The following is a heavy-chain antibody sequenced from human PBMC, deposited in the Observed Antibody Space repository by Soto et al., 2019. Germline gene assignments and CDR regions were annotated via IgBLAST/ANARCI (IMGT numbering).Heavy chain of an antibody. CDR1: GGSISSDY. Sequence: SETLSHTCTVSGGSISSDYWSWIRHSSEKGMEWIGYIYYNGNTNANPSLKSRVTISMDTSKNQFSLRLSSVTAADTAVYYCARTFSLGNWYVFDRWGQGSPVTAPQ. V-gene: IGHV4-59*01. CDR3: ARTFSLGNWYVFDR. J-gene: IGHJ4*02. CDR2: IYYNGNT. D-gene: IGHD1-1*01.